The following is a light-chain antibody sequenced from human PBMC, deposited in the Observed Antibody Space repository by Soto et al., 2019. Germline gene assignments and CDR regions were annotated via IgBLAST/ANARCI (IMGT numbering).Light chain of an antibody. CDR3: QQYSTYPWT. J-gene: IGKJ1*01. V-gene: IGKV1-5*01. CDR2: DAS. CDR1: QSISSY. Sequence: DIQMTQSPYSLTASVGDRVTITCRTSQSISSYLNWYQQKPGKAPKVLIFDASSLESGVPSRFSGSGSATEFTLTISILQPDDFATYYCQQYSTYPWTFGQGTKVDI.